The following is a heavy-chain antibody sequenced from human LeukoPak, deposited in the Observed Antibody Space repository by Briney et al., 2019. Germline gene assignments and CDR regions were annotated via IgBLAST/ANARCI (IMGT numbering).Heavy chain of an antibody. CDR2: IYYSGST. CDR3: ARETTQDYYYYGMDV. J-gene: IGHJ6*02. V-gene: IGHV4-31*03. CDR1: GGPISSGGYY. Sequence: SQTLSLTCTVSGGPISSGGYYWSWIRQHPGKGLEWIGYIYYSGSTYYNPSLKSRVTISVDTSKNQFSLKLSSVTAADTAVYYCARETTQDYYYYGMDVWGQGTTVTVSS.